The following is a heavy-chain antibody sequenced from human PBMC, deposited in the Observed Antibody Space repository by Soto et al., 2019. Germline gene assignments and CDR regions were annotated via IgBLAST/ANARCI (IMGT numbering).Heavy chain of an antibody. J-gene: IGHJ3*02. CDR1: GYTFTSYG. CDR2: ISAYNGNT. D-gene: IGHD3-3*01. Sequence: ASVKVSCKASGYTFTSYGISCVRQAPGQVLEWMGWISAYNGNTNYAQKLQGRVTMTTDTSTSTAYMELRSLRSDDTAVYYCAREQRGRGYYDFWSGYYPKNDAFDIWGQGTMVTVSS. V-gene: IGHV1-18*04. CDR3: AREQRGRGYYDFWSGYYPKNDAFDI.